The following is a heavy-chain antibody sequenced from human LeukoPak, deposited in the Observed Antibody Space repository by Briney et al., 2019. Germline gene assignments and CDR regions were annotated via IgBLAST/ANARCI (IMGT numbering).Heavy chain of an antibody. D-gene: IGHD1-14*01. CDR1: GGSITSTSYY. Sequence: SETLSLTCAASGGSITSTSYYWGWIRQPPGKGLEWIGSSYYSGSTYYNPSLKSRVTISVDTSKNQFSLKLSSVTAADTAVYYCARGRVGVTVDYWGQGTLVTVSS. J-gene: IGHJ4*02. CDR2: SYYSGST. V-gene: IGHV4-39*07. CDR3: ARGRVGVTVDY.